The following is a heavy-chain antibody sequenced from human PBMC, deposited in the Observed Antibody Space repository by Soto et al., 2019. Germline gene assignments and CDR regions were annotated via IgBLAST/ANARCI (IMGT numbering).Heavy chain of an antibody. CDR1: GFTVSSNY. CDR2: IYSDGTT. CDR3: ARDQFFGSASSNNRYSYFYGMDV. D-gene: IGHD3-10*01. Sequence: PVGSLRLSCAASGFTVSSNYMSWVRQAPGKGLEWVSYIYSDGTTYYAGSVKGRFTISRDNSKNTLYLHMNSLRVEDTAVYYCARDQFFGSASSNNRYSYFYGMDVWGQGTTVTVSS. J-gene: IGHJ6*02. V-gene: IGHV3-53*01.